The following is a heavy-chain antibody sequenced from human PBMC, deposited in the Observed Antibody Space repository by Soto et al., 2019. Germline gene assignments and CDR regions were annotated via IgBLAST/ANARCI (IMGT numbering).Heavy chain of an antibody. J-gene: IGHJ5*02. CDR1: GFTFSDYY. CDR3: ARPGQQLVSSWFDP. D-gene: IGHD6-13*01. V-gene: IGHV3-11*06. Sequence: PGGSLRLSCAASGFTFSDYYMSWIRQAPGKGLEWVSYISSSSSYTNYADSVKGRFTISRDNAKNSLYLQMNSLRAEDTAVYYCARPGQQLVSSWFDPWGEGTLVTVSA. CDR2: ISSSSSYT.